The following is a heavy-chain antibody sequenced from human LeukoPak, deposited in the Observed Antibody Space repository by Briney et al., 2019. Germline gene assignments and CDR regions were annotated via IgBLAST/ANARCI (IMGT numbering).Heavy chain of an antibody. D-gene: IGHD3-9*01. J-gene: IGHJ4*02. CDR2: INHSGST. Sequence: SETLSLTCAAYGGSFSGYYWSWIRQPPGKGLEWIGEINHSGSTNYNPSLKSRVTISVDTSKNQFSLKLSSVTAADTAVYYCARGGYDILTGYKSHSIDYWGQGTLVTVSS. CDR1: GGSFSGYY. V-gene: IGHV4-34*01. CDR3: ARGGYDILTGYKSHSIDY.